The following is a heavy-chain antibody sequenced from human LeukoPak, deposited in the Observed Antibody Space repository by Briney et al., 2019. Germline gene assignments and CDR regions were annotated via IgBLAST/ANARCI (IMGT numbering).Heavy chain of an antibody. D-gene: IGHD3-22*01. Sequence: PGGSLRLSCAASGLTFAHAWMSWVRQSPGKGLEWVGRIKSKSDGGTPGYAAPVKGRFTISRDDSKNTVFLQMNSLKTEDTAVYYCTTEPIEYFDTSGYFDYWGQGTLVTVSS. CDR2: IKSKSDGGTP. CDR3: TTEPIEYFDTSGYFDY. J-gene: IGHJ4*02. V-gene: IGHV3-15*01. CDR1: GLTFAHAW.